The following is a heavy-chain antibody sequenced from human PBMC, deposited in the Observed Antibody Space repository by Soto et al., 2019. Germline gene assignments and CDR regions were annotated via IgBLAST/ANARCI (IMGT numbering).Heavy chain of an antibody. D-gene: IGHD2-21*02. CDR2: IRSKANSYAT. CDR3: TRPLNTYCGGDCSPLDI. J-gene: IGHJ3*02. Sequence: EVQLVESGGGLVQPGGSLKLSCAASGFTFSGSAMHWVRQASGKGLEWVGRIRSKANSYATAYAASVKGRFTISRDDSKKTAYLQMNSLKTEDTAVYYCTRPLNTYCGGDCSPLDIWGQGTMVTVSS. CDR1: GFTFSGSA. V-gene: IGHV3-73*02.